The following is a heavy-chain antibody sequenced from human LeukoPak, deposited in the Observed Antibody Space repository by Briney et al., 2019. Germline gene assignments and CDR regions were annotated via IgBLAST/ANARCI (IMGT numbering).Heavy chain of an antibody. Sequence: PGRSLRLSCAASGFTFSSYGMHWVRQAQGKGLEWVAVIWYDGSNKYYADSVKGRFTISRDNSKNTLYLQMNSLRAEDTAVYYCARGRTSWIQGTFDYWGQGTLVTVSS. CDR2: IWYDGSNK. J-gene: IGHJ4*02. CDR1: GFTFSSYG. V-gene: IGHV3-33*01. CDR3: ARGRTSWIQGTFDY. D-gene: IGHD5-12*01.